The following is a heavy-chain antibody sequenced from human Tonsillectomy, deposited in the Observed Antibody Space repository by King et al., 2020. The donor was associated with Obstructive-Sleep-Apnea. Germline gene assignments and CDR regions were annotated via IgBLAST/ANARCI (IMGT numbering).Heavy chain of an antibody. V-gene: IGHV4-59*01. CDR1: CGSISRYY. CDR3: ARDRVGRDGYNRFDY. D-gene: IGHD5-24*01. J-gene: IGHJ4*02. CDR2: IYYSGST. Sequence: VQLQESGPGLVKPSETLSLTCTVSCGSISRYYWSLIWQPPGKGLEWIGYIYYSGSTNSNPSLKSRVTISGATSKNQFSLKLSSVTSADTAVYYCARDRVGRDGYNRFDYWGQGTLVTVSS.